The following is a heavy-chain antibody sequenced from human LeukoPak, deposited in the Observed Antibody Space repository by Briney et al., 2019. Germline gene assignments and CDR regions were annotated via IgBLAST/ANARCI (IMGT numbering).Heavy chain of an antibody. J-gene: IGHJ4*02. CDR3: ARDRGTYGVLNY. Sequence: PGGSLRLSCVASGFTFSTYWMYWVRQAPGKGLVCVSRINTDSTSTTYADSVKGRFTISRDNAKNTLYLQMNSLRAEATAVYYCARDRGTYGVLNYWGQGTLVSVSS. V-gene: IGHV3-74*01. CDR2: INTDSTST. CDR1: GFTFSTYW. D-gene: IGHD3-3*01.